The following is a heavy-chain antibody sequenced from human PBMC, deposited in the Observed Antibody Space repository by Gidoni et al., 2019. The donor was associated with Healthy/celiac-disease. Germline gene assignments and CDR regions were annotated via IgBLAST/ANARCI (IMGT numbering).Heavy chain of an antibody. Sequence: EVQLVESGGGLVPPGRSLRLSCAAFGFPFDDYDMHWVRPAPGKGLEWVSGISWNSGSIGYADSVKCRFTISRDNAKNSLYLQMNSLRAEDTALYYCAKMFDSSGYYPFDNWGQGTLVTVSS. CDR2: ISWNSGSI. D-gene: IGHD3-22*01. CDR1: GFPFDDYD. J-gene: IGHJ4*02. V-gene: IGHV3-9*01. CDR3: AKMFDSSGYYPFDN.